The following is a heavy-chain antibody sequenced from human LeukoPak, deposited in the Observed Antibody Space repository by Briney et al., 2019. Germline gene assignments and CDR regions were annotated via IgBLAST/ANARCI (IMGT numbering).Heavy chain of an antibody. Sequence: GGSLRLSCVASGLTVSNHWMSWVRQAPGKGLEWVANIREERGQEYYVDSVKGRFIISKNSAKNSLYLQMNTLRVEDTAMYYCASLDTAKQPLANHWGQGTLVTVSS. CDR1: GLTVSNHW. V-gene: IGHV3-7*03. J-gene: IGHJ5*02. D-gene: IGHD5-18*01. CDR2: IREERGQE. CDR3: ASLDTAKQPLANH.